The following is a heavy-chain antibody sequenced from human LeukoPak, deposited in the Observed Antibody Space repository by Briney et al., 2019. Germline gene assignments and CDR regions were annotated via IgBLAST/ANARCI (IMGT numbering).Heavy chain of an antibody. Sequence: GGSLRLSCAASGFTLSTYDMHWVRQATGKGLEWVAVISYDGSNKYYADSVKGRFTISRDNSKNTLYLQMNSLRAEDTAVYYCARDRSYCSSTSCYTSGYFDYWSQGTLVTVSS. CDR2: ISYDGSNK. D-gene: IGHD2-2*02. CDR3: ARDRSYCSSTSCYTSGYFDY. V-gene: IGHV3-30-3*01. J-gene: IGHJ4*02. CDR1: GFTLSTYD.